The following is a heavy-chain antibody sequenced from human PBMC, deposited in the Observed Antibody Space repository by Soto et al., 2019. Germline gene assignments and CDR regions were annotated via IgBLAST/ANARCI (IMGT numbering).Heavy chain of an antibody. Sequence: QVQLVQSGAEVKKSGSPVKVSCTASGGTFSSYSINWVRQAPGQGLEWMGGVIPIFGKPTNAQKFQGRLTITADKYTSTDYMELTSLRYDDTAVYYCARERAYYYAMDVWGQGTTVTVSS. CDR1: GGTFSSYS. V-gene: IGHV1-69*06. CDR2: VIPIFGKP. CDR3: ARERAYYYAMDV. J-gene: IGHJ6*02.